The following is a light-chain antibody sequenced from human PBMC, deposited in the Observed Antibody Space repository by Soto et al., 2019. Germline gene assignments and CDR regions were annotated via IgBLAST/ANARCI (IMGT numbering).Light chain of an antibody. Sequence: QAVVTQPPSASGTPGQRVTIFCSGSSSNIGRNYVYWYQQFPGTAPRLLIYRNNQRPSEVPDRFSASKSGTSASLAISGLRSEDEADYYCAAWDDSLSGRNWVFGGGTKLTVL. CDR1: SSNIGRNY. J-gene: IGLJ3*02. V-gene: IGLV1-47*01. CDR2: RNN. CDR3: AAWDDSLSGRNWV.